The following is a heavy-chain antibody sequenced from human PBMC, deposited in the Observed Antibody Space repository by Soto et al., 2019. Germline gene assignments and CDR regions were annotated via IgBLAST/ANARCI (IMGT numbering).Heavy chain of an antibody. CDR1: GYTFTGYY. D-gene: IGHD6-19*01. Sequence: AAVKVSCKASGYTFTGYYMHWVRQAPGQGLEWMGWINPNSGGTNYAQKFQGRVTMTRDTSISTAYMELSRLRSDDKAVYYCARGWLVRGYYYYGMDVCGQGTTVTDSS. CDR3: ARGWLVRGYYYYGMDV. J-gene: IGHJ6*02. CDR2: INPNSGGT. V-gene: IGHV1-2*02.